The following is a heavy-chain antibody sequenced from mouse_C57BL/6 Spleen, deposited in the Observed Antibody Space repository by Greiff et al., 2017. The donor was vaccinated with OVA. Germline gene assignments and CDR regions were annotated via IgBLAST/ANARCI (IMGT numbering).Heavy chain of an antibody. V-gene: IGHV1-74*01. D-gene: IGHD6-1*01. Sequence: VQLQQPGAELVKPGASVKVSCKASGYTFTSYWMHWVKQRPGQGLEWIGRIHPSDSDTNYNQKFKGKATLTVDKSSSTDYMQLSSLTSEDSAVYYCAISLYPSSAMDYWGQGTSVTVSS. CDR2: IHPSDSDT. CDR3: AISLYPSSAMDY. CDR1: GYTFTSYW. J-gene: IGHJ4*01.